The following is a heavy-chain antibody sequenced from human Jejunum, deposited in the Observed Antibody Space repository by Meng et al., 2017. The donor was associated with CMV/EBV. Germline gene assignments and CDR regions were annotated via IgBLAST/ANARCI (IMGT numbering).Heavy chain of an antibody. V-gene: IGHV4-39*07. CDR3: ARLMYSYGSGTPYYFDY. D-gene: IGHD3-10*01. CDR2: IYYSGRT. J-gene: IGHJ4*02. CDR1: IRSTNYY. Sequence: IRSTNYYWGWIRRPPGKGLEWIGNIYYSGRTDYNQSLKSRVTTSVDTSKNQLSLKLSSVTAADTAIYYCARLMYSYGSGTPYYFDYWGQGTPVTVSS.